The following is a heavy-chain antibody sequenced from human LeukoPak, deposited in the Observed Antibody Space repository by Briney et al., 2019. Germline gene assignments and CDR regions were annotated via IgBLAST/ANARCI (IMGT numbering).Heavy chain of an antibody. V-gene: IGHV4-34*01. CDR3: ARGAAPAAIYYYYMDV. Sequence: SETLSLTCAVYGGSFSGYYWSWIRQPPGKGLEWIGEINHSGSTNYNPSLKSRVTISVDTSKNQFSLKLSSVTAADTAVYYCARGAAPAAIYYYYMDVWGKGTTVTVSS. D-gene: IGHD2-2*01. CDR1: GGSFSGYY. J-gene: IGHJ6*03. CDR2: INHSGST.